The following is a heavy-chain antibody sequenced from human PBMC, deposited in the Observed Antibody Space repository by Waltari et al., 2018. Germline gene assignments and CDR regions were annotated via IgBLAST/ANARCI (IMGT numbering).Heavy chain of an antibody. CDR2: IYYSGST. CDR3: ATEIRGYSYGYTV. Sequence: QVQLQESGPGLVKPSETLSLTCTVPGASISSYYWNWIRQPPGKGLEWIGYIYYSGSTNYNPYLKSRVTISVDTSKNQFSLKLSSVTAADTAVYYCATEIRGYSYGYTVWGQGTLVTVSS. CDR1: GASISSYY. J-gene: IGHJ4*02. V-gene: IGHV4-59*01. D-gene: IGHD5-18*01.